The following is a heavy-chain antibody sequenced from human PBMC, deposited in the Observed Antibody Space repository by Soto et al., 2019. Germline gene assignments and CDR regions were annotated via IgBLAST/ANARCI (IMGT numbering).Heavy chain of an antibody. Sequence: QVHLVQSGVEVKTPGASVKVSCQASGYTFFTYDISWVRQAPGQGLEWMGWISTYSGDTKYAQKCQGRVSMTTDTAATRAYVELRSRRSDGTAGYYCARHHGPTTSENWFDPWGQGTLVTVSS. CDR2: ISTYSGDT. V-gene: IGHV1-18*01. J-gene: IGHJ5*02. CDR1: GYTFFTYD. CDR3: ARHHGPTTSENWFDP. D-gene: IGHD5-12*01.